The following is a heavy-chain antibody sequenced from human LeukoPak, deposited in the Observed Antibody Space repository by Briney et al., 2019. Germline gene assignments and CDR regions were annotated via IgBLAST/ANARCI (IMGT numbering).Heavy chain of an antibody. J-gene: IGHJ4*02. CDR2: ISTSNNYI. D-gene: IGHD5-18*01. Sequence: PGGSLRLSCVVSGFTFSSYNMNWVRQAPGKGLEWVSSISTSNNYIYYADSVTGRFTISRDNAKNSLYLQMNSLRAEDTAVYYCARGVTYSYAIQYYFDYWGQGTLVTVSS. V-gene: IGHV3-21*01. CDR3: ARGVTYSYAIQYYFDY. CDR1: GFTFSSYN.